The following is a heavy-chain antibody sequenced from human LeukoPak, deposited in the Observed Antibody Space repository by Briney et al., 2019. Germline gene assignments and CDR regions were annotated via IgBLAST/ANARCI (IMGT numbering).Heavy chain of an antibody. CDR1: GYTLTELS. CDR3: ARDRSGQWLAKLDY. V-gene: IGHV1-24*01. J-gene: IGHJ4*02. CDR2: FDPEDGET. Sequence: GASVKVSCKVSGYTLTELSMHWVRQAPGKGLEWMGGFDPEDGETIYAQKFQGRVTMTTDTSTSTAYMELRSLRSDDSAVYYCARDRSGQWLAKLDYWGQGTQVTVSS. D-gene: IGHD6-19*01.